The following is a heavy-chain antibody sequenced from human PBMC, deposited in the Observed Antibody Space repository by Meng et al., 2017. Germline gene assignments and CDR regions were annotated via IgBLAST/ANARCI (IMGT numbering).Heavy chain of an antibody. D-gene: IGHD6-19*01. CDR1: GDTLSSYA. CDR2: VIPIFGTA. CDR3: ASTIAVAGTGWFDP. J-gene: IGHJ5*02. V-gene: IGHV1-69*05. Sequence: LVVLWAVWTEAGSSVEFSCKASGDTLSSYAISLGLPAPGRGLEWIGGVIPIFGTANYAKKFQGRVPITTDESTSTAYMELSSLRSEDTAVYYCASTIAVAGTGWFDPWGQGTLVTVSS.